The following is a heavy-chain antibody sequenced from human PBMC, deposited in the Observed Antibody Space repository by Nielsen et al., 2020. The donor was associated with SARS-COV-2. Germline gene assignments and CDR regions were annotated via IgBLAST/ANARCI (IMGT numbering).Heavy chain of an antibody. CDR3: ARPFTMSDAFDI. Sequence: SETLSLTCTASGGSISSSSYYWGWIRQPPGKGLEWIGSIYYSGSTYYNPSLKSRVTISVDMSKNQFSLKLSSVTAADTAVYYCARPFTMSDAFDIWGQGSMVTVSS. V-gene: IGHV4-39*01. CDR1: GGSISSSSYY. D-gene: IGHD3-22*01. CDR2: IYYSGST. J-gene: IGHJ3*02.